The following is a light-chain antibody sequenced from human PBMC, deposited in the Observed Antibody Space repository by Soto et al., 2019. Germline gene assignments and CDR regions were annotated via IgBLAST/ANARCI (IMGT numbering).Light chain of an antibody. CDR1: QSVSSTY. V-gene: IGKV3-20*01. J-gene: IGKJ2*01. Sequence: EIVLTQSPGTLSLSPGERATLSCRASQSVSSTYLAWYQQKPGQAPRLLIYGASSRATGIPDRFSGSGSGTDFTITISRLEPEDFAVYYCQRYDISPFPFGQGTKLEI. CDR2: GAS. CDR3: QRYDISPFP.